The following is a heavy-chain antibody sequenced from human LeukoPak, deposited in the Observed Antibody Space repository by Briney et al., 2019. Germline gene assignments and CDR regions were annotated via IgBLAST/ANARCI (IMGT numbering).Heavy chain of an antibody. V-gene: IGHV3-23*01. D-gene: IGHD4-23*01. CDR2: IGDGGSGG. CDR3: SRIKYGGNSGYHFDY. CDR1: GFNFNYFA. Sequence: GGSLRLSCSASGFNFNYFAMSWIRQAPGKRLEWVSTIGDGGSGGSYADSVRGRFTISRDNSKNIVYLQMHSLRVDDSAVYYCSRIKYGGNSGYHFDYWGQGTLVTVSS. J-gene: IGHJ4*02.